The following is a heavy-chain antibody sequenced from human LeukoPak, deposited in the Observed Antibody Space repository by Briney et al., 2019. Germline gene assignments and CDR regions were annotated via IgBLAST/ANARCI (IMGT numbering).Heavy chain of an antibody. J-gene: IGHJ6*02. Sequence: GRSLRLSCAASGFTFSSYGMHWVRQAPGEGLEWVAIISYDGSNKYYADSVKGRFTISRDNSKNTLYLQMNSLRAEDTAVYYCARELPHCSGGSCYSSDYYYGMDVWGQGTTVTVSS. CDR2: ISYDGSNK. D-gene: IGHD2-15*01. CDR3: ARELPHCSGGSCYSSDYYYGMDV. V-gene: IGHV3-30*03. CDR1: GFTFSSYG.